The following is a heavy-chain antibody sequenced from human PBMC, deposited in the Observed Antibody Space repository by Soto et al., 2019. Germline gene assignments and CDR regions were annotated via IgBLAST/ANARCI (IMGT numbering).Heavy chain of an antibody. Sequence: ASVKFSCKASGYTFTSYAISWVRQAPGQGLEWMGWIIPYNGNANYAQKLQGRVTMTTDTSTSTAYMELRSLRSDDTAVYYCARVGFWYNWNVTPLRWFDPWGQGTLVTVSS. CDR1: GYTFTSYA. CDR2: IIPYNGNA. J-gene: IGHJ5*02. CDR3: ARVGFWYNWNVTPLRWFDP. D-gene: IGHD1-1*01. V-gene: IGHV1-18*01.